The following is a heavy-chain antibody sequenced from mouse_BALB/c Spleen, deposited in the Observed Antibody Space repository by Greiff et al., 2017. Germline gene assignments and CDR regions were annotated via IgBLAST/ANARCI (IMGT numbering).Heavy chain of an antibody. Sequence: EVQLQQSGPELVKPGASVKMSCKASGYTFTSYVMHWVKQKPGQGLEWIGYINPYNDGTKYNEKVKGKATLTSDKSSSTAYMELSSLTSEDSAVYYCARPYDYDGYYYAMDYWGQGTSVTVSS. CDR1: GYTFTSYV. CDR3: ARPYDYDGYYYAMDY. J-gene: IGHJ4*01. V-gene: IGHV1-14*01. D-gene: IGHD2-4*01. CDR2: INPYNDGT.